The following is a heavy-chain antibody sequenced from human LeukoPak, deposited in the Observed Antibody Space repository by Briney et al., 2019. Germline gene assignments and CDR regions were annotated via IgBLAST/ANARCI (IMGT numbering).Heavy chain of an antibody. Sequence: ETLSLTCTVSGGSISSSSYYWGWIRQPPGKGLEWVSIISGSGGNTFYADSVKGRFTISRDNSKNTLYLQMNSLRAEDTAVYYCAKPIAFLEWLSYFDYWGQGTLVTVSS. V-gene: IGHV3-23*01. D-gene: IGHD3-3*02. CDR1: GGSISSSSYY. J-gene: IGHJ4*02. CDR2: ISGSGGNT. CDR3: AKPIAFLEWLSYFDY.